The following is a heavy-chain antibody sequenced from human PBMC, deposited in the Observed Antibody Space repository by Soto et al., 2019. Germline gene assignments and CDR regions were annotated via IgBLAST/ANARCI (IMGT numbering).Heavy chain of an antibody. CDR1: GFTFSSYW. J-gene: IGHJ4*02. D-gene: IGHD3-3*01. CDR3: AIGTDDFWSGQMED. V-gene: IGHV3-7*01. Sequence: EVQLVESGGGLVQPGGSLRLSCAASGFTFSSYWMSWVRQAPGKGLEWLANIKQDGSEKYYVDSVKGRFTISRDNAKNSRYLQMNRLRAEDTAVYYCAIGTDDFWSGQMEDWGQGTLVIVSS. CDR2: IKQDGSEK.